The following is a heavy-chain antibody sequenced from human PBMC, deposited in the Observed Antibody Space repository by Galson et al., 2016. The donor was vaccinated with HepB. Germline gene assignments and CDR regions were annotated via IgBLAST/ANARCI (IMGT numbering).Heavy chain of an antibody. Sequence: SLRLSCAGSGFTFSSCWMTWVRQAPGKGLEWVANINRDGSVTHYVDSVEGRFTISRDNAKNSLFLQMNSLRVEDTAVYYCARDRTTVDSSAWYDALDYWGQGTPVTISS. CDR2: INRDGSVT. D-gene: IGHD6-19*01. J-gene: IGHJ4*02. CDR1: GFTFSSCW. CDR3: ARDRTTVDSSAWYDALDY. V-gene: IGHV3-7*01.